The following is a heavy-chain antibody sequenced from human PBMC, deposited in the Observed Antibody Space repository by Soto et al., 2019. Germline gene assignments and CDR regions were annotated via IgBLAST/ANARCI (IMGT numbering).Heavy chain of an antibody. Sequence: QVQLQESGPGLVKPSQTLSLTCSVSGDSIRGGGHYWNWIRQFPGEGLEWIGYVYYSGSTHYNPSLRGRLTLSIDPSKNQFSLRLISVTAADTAVYYCARDTGLAPTVWGYWGHGTQVTVSS. CDR3: ARDTGLAPTVWGY. V-gene: IGHV4-31*03. CDR2: VYYSGST. J-gene: IGHJ4*03. D-gene: IGHD7-27*01. CDR1: GDSIRGGGHY.